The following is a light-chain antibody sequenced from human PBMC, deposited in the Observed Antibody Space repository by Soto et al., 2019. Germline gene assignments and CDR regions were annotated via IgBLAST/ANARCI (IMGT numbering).Light chain of an antibody. CDR2: GAS. V-gene: IGKV3-15*01. CDR1: QSLTSS. J-gene: IGKJ2*01. Sequence: EIVMTQSPATLSVSPGERVTLSCRAMQSLTSSLAWYQQKPGQAPRLLIYGASTRATGTPARFSGRGSGTEFTLTIRSLQSEDFAVYYCQQYNNWPDMYTFGQGTKLEIK. CDR3: QQYNNWPDMYT.